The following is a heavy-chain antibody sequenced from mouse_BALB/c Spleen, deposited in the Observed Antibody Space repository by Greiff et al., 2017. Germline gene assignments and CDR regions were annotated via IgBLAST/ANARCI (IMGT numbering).Heavy chain of an antibody. CDR2: INPYNDGT. V-gene: IGHV1-14*01. Sequence: VQLQQSGPELVKPRASVKMSCKASGYTFTSYVMHWVKQKPGQGLEWIGYINPYNDGTKYNEKFKGKATLTSDKSSSTAYMELSSLTSEDSAVYYCARRGGITTATGFAYWGQGTLVTVSA. CDR3: ARRGGITTATGFAY. CDR1: GYTFTSYV. J-gene: IGHJ3*01. D-gene: IGHD1-2*01.